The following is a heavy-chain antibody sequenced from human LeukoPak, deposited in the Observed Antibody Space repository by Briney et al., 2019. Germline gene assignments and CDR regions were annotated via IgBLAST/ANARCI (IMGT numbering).Heavy chain of an antibody. D-gene: IGHD3-22*01. CDR3: ARGDDSSGYYRY. CDR1: GYTFTSYD. J-gene: IGHJ4*02. Sequence: ASVKVSSNASGYTFTSYDINWVRQDTVQGLELMVCMNPNSVNTGYAHKFQGRVTMTRNTSISTAYMELSSLRSEDTAVYYCARGDDSSGYYRYWGQGTLVTVSS. V-gene: IGHV1-8*01. CDR2: MNPNSVNT.